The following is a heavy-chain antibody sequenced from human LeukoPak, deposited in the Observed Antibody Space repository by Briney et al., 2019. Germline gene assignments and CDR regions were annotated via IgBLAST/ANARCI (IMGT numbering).Heavy chain of an antibody. CDR2: ISGSGGST. J-gene: IGHJ2*01. D-gene: IGHD6-13*01. V-gene: IGHV3-23*01. CDR1: GFTFSSYG. Sequence: GGSLRLSCAASGFTFSSYGMSWVRQAPGKGLEWVSAISGSGGSTYYADSVKGRFTISRDNSKNTLYLQMNSLRAEDTAVYYCAKAGYSSSWPPRDYWYFDLWGRGTLVTVSS. CDR3: AKAGYSSSWPPRDYWYFDL.